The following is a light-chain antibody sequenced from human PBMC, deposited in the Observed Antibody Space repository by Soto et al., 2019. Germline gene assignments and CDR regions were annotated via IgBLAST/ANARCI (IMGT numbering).Light chain of an antibody. J-gene: IGLJ1*01. CDR1: SSDGGFYNL. V-gene: IGLV2-23*01. CDR3: CSYACTTYDV. CDR2: EGS. Sequence: QSVLTQPASVSGSPGQSITISCTGTSSDGGFYNLVSWYQHRPGKAPKFILYEGSKRPSGDSNRFSGSKSCNSASLTLSGLQAEYEPYYYCCSYACTTYDVFRSATKPTVL.